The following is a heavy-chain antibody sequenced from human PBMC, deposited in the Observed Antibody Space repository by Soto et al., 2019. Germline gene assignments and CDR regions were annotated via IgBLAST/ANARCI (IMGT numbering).Heavy chain of an antibody. V-gene: IGHV4-34*01. J-gene: IGHJ4*02. CDR1: GQPFSGHS. CDR3: ARGSGIVALPGELEDVNYDY. CDR2: INESGST. Sequence: QVQLQQWGAGLVKPSETLSLSCAVYGQPFSGHSWAWIRQPPGKGLEWIGEINESGSTYYNPSLKSRVTISTDTSKNQFSLKLSSVSAADTAAYFCARGSGIVALPGELEDVNYDYWGQGTLVNVSS. D-gene: IGHD1-1*01.